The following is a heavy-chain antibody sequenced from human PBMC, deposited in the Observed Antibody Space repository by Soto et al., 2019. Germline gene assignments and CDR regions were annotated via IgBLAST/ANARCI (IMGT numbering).Heavy chain of an antibody. V-gene: IGHV3-23*01. CDR3: AKASPGTSGYYLLRYYYGMDV. Sequence: EVQLLESGGGLVQPGGSLRLSCAASGFTFSSYAMSWVRQAPGKGLEWVSAISGSGGSTYYADSVKGRFTISRDNSKNTLYLQMNRLRAEDTAVNYCAKASPGTSGYYLLRYYYGMDVWGQGTTVTVSS. D-gene: IGHD3-22*01. CDR1: GFTFSSYA. CDR2: ISGSGGST. J-gene: IGHJ6*02.